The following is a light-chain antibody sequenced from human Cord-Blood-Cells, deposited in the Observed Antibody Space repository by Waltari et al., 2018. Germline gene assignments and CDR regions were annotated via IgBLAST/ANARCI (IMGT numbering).Light chain of an antibody. CDR1: QSVSSSY. CDR3: QQYGSSPYT. Sequence: EIVLTQSPGTLSLSPGERATLSCRASQSVSSSYLAWYQKKPGQAPRLLIYGASSRATGIPDRFSGSGSGTDFTVTISRLEPEEFAVYYCQQYGSSPYTLGQGTKLEIK. CDR2: GAS. J-gene: IGKJ2*01. V-gene: IGKV3-20*01.